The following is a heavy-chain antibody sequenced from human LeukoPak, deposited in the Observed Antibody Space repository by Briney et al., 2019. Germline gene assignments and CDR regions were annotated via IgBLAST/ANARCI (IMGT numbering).Heavy chain of an antibody. CDR3: ARGPRNDP. CDR2: VHPDSGNT. D-gene: IGHD1-14*01. Sequence: ASVKVSCKTSGYPFSTWEINWVRQAAGQGLEWLGWVHPDSGNTDYAQKFWGRVTVSRDTSTSTAYMELSGLRLDDTAVYFCARGPRNDPWGQGTLVTVSS. CDR1: GYPFSTWE. J-gene: IGHJ5*02. V-gene: IGHV1-8*01.